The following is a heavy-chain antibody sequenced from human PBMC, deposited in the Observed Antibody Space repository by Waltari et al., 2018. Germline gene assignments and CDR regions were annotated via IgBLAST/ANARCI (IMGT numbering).Heavy chain of an antibody. D-gene: IGHD2-2*02. V-gene: IGHV3-21*01. CDR2: IRSDGAYI. Sequence: EVELVESGGGLVKPGGSLRLSCAASGFAFGTYTMNWVRQAPGKGLEWVSFIRSDGAYIYYTDSVQGRFIISRDNAKNSLYLQMNDLRADDTAVYYCAKPDCTTTNCYTCTDWGQGALVTVSS. CDR1: GFAFGTYT. CDR3: AKPDCTTTNCYTCTD. J-gene: IGHJ4*02.